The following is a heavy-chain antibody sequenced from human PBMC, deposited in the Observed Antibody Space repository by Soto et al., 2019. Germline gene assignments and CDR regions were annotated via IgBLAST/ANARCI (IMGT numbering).Heavy chain of an antibody. CDR3: ASGKYLEWLLFDY. J-gene: IGHJ4*02. CDR2: IIPSFGTA. Sequence: GASVKVSCKASGGTFSSYAIRWVRQARGQGLEWMGGIIPSFGTANYAQKFKGRVTITANESTSTAYMELSSLRSEDTAVDYCASGKYLEWLLFDYWGQGTLVTVSS. D-gene: IGHD3-3*01. V-gene: IGHV1-69*13. CDR1: GGTFSSYA.